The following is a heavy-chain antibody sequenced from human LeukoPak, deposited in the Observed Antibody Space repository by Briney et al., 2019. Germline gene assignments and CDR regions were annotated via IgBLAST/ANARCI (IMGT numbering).Heavy chain of an antibody. CDR3: TTAPVRGATPDY. CDR1: GFTFSSYA. V-gene: IGHV3-15*01. J-gene: IGHJ4*02. D-gene: IGHD1-26*01. CDR2: IKSKTDGGTT. Sequence: PGGSLRLSCAASGFTFSSYAMSWVRQAPGKGLEWVGRIKSKTDGGTTDYAAPVKGRFTISRDDSKNTLYLQMNSLKTEDTAVYYCTTAPVRGATPDYWGQGTLVTVSS.